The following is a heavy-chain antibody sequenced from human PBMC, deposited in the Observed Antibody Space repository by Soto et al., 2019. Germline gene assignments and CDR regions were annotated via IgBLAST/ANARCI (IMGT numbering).Heavy chain of an antibody. V-gene: IGHV3-30-3*01. Sequence: GGSLRLSCAASGFTFSSYAMHWVRQAPGKGLEWVAVISYDGSNKYYADSVKGRFTISRDNSKNTLYLQMNSLRAEDTAVYYCAKGLSFVVVAATLNLQHWGQGTLVTVSS. CDR1: GFTFSSYA. CDR2: ISYDGSNK. J-gene: IGHJ1*01. D-gene: IGHD2-15*01. CDR3: AKGLSFVVVAATLNLQH.